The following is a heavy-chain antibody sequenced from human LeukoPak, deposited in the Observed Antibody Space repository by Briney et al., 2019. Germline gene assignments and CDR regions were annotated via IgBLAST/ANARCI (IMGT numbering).Heavy chain of an antibody. CDR1: GYTFTSYD. CDR2: MNPNSGNT. Sequence: ASVKVSCKASGYTFTSYDINWVRQATGQGLEWMGWMNPNSGNTGYAQKFQGRVTMTRNTSISTAYMELSSLRSEDTAVYYCARGLRDYYDSSGYVSYFDYWGQGTLVTVSS. J-gene: IGHJ4*02. CDR3: ARGLRDYYDSSGYVSYFDY. D-gene: IGHD3-22*01. V-gene: IGHV1-8*01.